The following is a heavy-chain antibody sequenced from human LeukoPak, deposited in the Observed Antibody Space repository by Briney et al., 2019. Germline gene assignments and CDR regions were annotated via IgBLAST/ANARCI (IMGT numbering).Heavy chain of an antibody. V-gene: IGHV3-23*01. CDR3: ARRKRGGSYSSSVWFDP. J-gene: IGHJ5*02. Sequence: GGSLRLSCAASGFTFSSYGMSWVRQAPGKGLEWVSAISGSGGSTYYADSVKGRFTISRDNSKNTLYLQMNSLRAEDTAVYYCARRKRGGSYSSSVWFDPWGQGTLVTVSS. CDR1: GFTFSSYG. D-gene: IGHD1-26*01. CDR2: ISGSGGST.